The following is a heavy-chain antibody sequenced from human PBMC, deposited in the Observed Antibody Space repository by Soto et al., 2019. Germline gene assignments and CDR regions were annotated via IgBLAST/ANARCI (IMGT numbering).Heavy chain of an antibody. CDR1: GYTFTSYY. D-gene: IGHD2-21*02. CDR3: ARSIVVVTALYY. J-gene: IGHJ4*02. Sequence: ASVKVSCKASGYTFTSYYMHWVRQAPGQGLEWMGIINPSGGSTSYAQKFQGRDTMTRDTSTSTVYMELSSLRSEDTAVYYCARSIVVVTALYYWGQGTLVTVSS. CDR2: INPSGGST. V-gene: IGHV1-46*01.